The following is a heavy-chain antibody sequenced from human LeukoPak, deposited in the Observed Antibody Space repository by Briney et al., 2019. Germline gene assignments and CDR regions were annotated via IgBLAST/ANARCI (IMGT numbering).Heavy chain of an antibody. CDR1: GFTFSSYA. CDR2: ISGSGGST. D-gene: IGHD5-12*01. Sequence: PGGSLRLSYAASGFTFSSYAMSWVRQAPGKGLEWVSTISGSGGSTYYADSVKGRFTISRDNSKNTLYLQMNSLRAEDTAVYYCAKGADRFRGYYFDYWGQGTLVTVPS. V-gene: IGHV3-23*01. CDR3: AKGADRFRGYYFDY. J-gene: IGHJ4*02.